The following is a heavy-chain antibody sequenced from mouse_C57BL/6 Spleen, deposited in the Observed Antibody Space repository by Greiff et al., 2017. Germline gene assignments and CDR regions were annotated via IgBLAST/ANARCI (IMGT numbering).Heavy chain of an antibody. Sequence: QVQLQQPGAELVKPGASVKMSCKASGYTFTSYWITWVKQRPGQGLEWIGDIYPGSGSTNYNEKFKSKATLTVDTSSSTAYMQLSSLTSEDSAVYYCARFYNGSSYEDYWGQGTTLTVSS. CDR2: IYPGSGST. CDR1: GYTFTSYW. CDR3: ARFYNGSSYEDY. V-gene: IGHV1-55*01. J-gene: IGHJ2*01. D-gene: IGHD1-1*01.